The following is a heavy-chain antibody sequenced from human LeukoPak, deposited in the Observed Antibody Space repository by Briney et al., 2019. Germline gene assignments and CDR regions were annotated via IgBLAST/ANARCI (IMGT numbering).Heavy chain of an antibody. J-gene: IGHJ4*02. V-gene: IGHV3-48*03. CDR3: ARPLSASRYCSGGSCYHFAY. Sequence: PGGSLRLSCAASGFPFSSYEMNWVRQAPGKGLEWLSYINPGGSTILYADSVKGRFTISGDNAKNSLYLQMNSLRAEDTAVYYCARPLSASRYCSGGSCYHFAYWGQGTLVTVSS. D-gene: IGHD2-15*01. CDR1: GFPFSSYE. CDR2: INPGGSTI.